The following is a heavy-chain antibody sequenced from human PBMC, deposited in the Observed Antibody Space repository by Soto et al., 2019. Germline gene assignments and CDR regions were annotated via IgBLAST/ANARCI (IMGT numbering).Heavy chain of an antibody. CDR1: GFTFSPFW. J-gene: IGHJ4*02. CDR2: INSDGNST. CDR3: XXXXXXFDY. V-gene: IGHV3-74*01. D-gene: IGHD2-8*01. Sequence: AASGFTFSPFWMHWVRQVPGKGPVWVSRINSDGNSTSYXXXXXXXXXXXXXXXXXXXXXXMNSLRAEDTAVYXXXXXXXXFDYWGQGTLVTVSS.